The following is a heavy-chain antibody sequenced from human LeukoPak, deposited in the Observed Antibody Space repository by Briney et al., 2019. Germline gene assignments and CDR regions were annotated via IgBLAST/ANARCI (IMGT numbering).Heavy chain of an antibody. Sequence: GGSLRLSCAASGFSFITYAMHWVRQAPGKGLEWMGGFDPEDGETIYAQKFQGRVTMTEDTSTDTAYMELSSLRSEDTAVYYCATSIGGVVIPYYFDYWGQGTLVTVSS. D-gene: IGHD3-22*01. CDR2: FDPEDGET. CDR1: GFSFITYA. V-gene: IGHV1-24*01. J-gene: IGHJ4*02. CDR3: ATSIGGVVIPYYFDY.